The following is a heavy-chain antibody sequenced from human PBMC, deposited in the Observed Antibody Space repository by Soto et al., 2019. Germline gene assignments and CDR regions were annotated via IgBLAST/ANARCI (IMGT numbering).Heavy chain of an antibody. V-gene: IGHV1-3*01. CDR2: IIAGNGNT. D-gene: IGHD4-17*01. J-gene: IGHJ4*02. CDR1: VYTFTNYA. CDR3: ARDRGDYFPNFES. Sequence: QVQLVQSVAEVMKPGASVKVSCKASVYTFTNYAMHWVRQAPGQRLEWMGWIIAGNGNTKYSQSFQGRVTITVDTAASTSSMELSSLRSEDTAVYYCARDRGDYFPNFESWGQGALVTVSS.